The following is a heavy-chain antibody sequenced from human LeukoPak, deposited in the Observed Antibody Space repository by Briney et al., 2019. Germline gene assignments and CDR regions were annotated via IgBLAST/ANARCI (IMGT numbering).Heavy chain of an antibody. Sequence: TGGSLRLSCAASGFTVSSNYMSWVRQAPGKGLEWVSVIYSGGSTYYADSVKGRFTISRDNSKNTLYLQMNSLRAEDTAVYYCARDTSEVYYYYMDVWGKGTTVTVSS. J-gene: IGHJ6*03. D-gene: IGHD3-3*01. V-gene: IGHV3-66*02. CDR1: GFTVSSNY. CDR2: IYSGGST. CDR3: ARDTSEVYYYYMDV.